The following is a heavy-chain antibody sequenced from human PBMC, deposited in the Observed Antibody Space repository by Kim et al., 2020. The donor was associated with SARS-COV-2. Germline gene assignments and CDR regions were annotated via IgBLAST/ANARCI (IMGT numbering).Heavy chain of an antibody. CDR1: GFTFDDYA. V-gene: IGHV3-9*01. Sequence: GGSLRLSCAASGFTFDDYAMHWVRQAPGKGLEWVSGISWNSGSIGYADSVKGRFTISRDNAKNSLYLQMNSLRAEDTALYYCAKDGSSRVYWGQGTLVTV. J-gene: IGHJ4*02. CDR2: ISWNSGSI. D-gene: IGHD6-13*01. CDR3: AKDGSSRVY.